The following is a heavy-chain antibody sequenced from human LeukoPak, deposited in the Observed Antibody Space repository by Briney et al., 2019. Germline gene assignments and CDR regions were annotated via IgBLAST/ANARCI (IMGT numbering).Heavy chain of an antibody. CDR1: GYTFTGYY. Sequence: GASVKVSCKASGYTFTGYYMHWVRQAPGQGLEWMGWINPNSGGTNCAQKFQGRVTMTRDTSISTAYMELSRLRSDDTAVYYCAKHSGSLLASAGFDPWGQGTLVTVPS. CDR2: INPNSGGT. CDR3: AKHSGSLLASAGFDP. J-gene: IGHJ5*02. V-gene: IGHV1-2*02. D-gene: IGHD1-26*01.